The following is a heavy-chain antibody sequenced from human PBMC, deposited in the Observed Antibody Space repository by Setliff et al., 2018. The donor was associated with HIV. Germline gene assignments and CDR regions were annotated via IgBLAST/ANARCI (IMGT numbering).Heavy chain of an antibody. CDR1: GFTFSSYS. J-gene: IGHJ3*02. CDR3: VRDSYYDSSGYYRGALDI. CDR2: MSTSSSYI. V-gene: IGHV3-21*01. D-gene: IGHD3-22*01. Sequence: GGSLRLSCAASGFTFSSYSMNWVRQAPGKGLEWVSYMSTSSSYIYYADSVKGRFTISRDNAKNSLYLQMNSLRAEDTAVYYCVRDSYYDSSGYYRGALDIWGQGTMVTVSS.